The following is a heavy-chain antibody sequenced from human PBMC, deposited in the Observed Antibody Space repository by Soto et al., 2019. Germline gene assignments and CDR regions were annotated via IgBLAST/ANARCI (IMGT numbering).Heavy chain of an antibody. Sequence: PGESLKISCKGSGYSFTSYWIGWVRQMPGKGLEWMGIIYPGDSDTRYSPSFQGQVIISADKSISTAYLQWSSLKASDTAMYYCARHSSNIATVHAFDIWGQGTMVTVSS. CDR2: IYPGDSDT. V-gene: IGHV5-51*01. J-gene: IGHJ3*02. CDR1: GYSFTSYW. D-gene: IGHD4-4*01. CDR3: ARHSSNIATVHAFDI.